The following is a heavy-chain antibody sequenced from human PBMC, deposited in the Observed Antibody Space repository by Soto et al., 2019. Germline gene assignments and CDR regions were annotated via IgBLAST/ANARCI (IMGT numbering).Heavy chain of an antibody. CDR3: ASTRGYFFGYYRYFDY. CDR1: GASITSSDYY. D-gene: IGHD3-10*01. CDR2: TFHSGNT. V-gene: IGHV4-30-4*01. J-gene: IGHJ4*02. Sequence: PSETLSLTCTVSGASITSSDYYWSWIRQPPGKGLEWIGFTFHSGNTYSRTSLKSRIAMSIDTSNNQLSLKLNSVNAADTVVYYCASTRGYFFGYYRYFDYWGQGALVTVSS.